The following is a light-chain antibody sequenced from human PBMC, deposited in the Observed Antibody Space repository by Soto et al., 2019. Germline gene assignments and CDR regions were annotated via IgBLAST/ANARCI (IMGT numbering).Light chain of an antibody. CDR2: GAS. J-gene: IGKJ1*01. CDR3: QQYYNWWT. V-gene: IGKV3-15*01. Sequence: EIVMTQSPATVSVSPGERATLSCRASQSVSNNLAWYQKKPGQAPRLLIYGASTRATGIPVRFSGSGSGTEFTLTISSLQSDDFAFYYCQQYYNWWTFGQGTRVDIK. CDR1: QSVSNN.